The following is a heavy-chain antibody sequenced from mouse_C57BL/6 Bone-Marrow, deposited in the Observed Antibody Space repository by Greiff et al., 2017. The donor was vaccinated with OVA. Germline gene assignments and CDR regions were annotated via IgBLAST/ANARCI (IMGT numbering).Heavy chain of an antibody. CDR3: TTRYYYGSSGWYFDV. J-gene: IGHJ1*03. CDR2: IDPENGDT. V-gene: IGHV14-4*01. CDR1: GYTFTSYW. Sequence: EVQLQQPGAELVKPGASVKLSCKASGYTFTSYWMHWVKQRPEQGLEWIGWIDPENGDTEYASKFQGKATITADTSSNTAYLQLSSLTSEDTAVYYCTTRYYYGSSGWYFDVWGTGTTVTVSS. D-gene: IGHD1-1*01.